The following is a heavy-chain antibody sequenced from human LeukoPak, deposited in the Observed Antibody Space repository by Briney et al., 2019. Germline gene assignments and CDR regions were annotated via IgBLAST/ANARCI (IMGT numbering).Heavy chain of an antibody. Sequence: GGSLRLSCAASGLTFSNYAMTWVRQAPGKGLEWVSYISSSSSTIYYADSVKGRFTISRDNAKNSLYLQMNSLRAEDTAVYYCAREIVGATGEFDYWGQGTLVTVSS. CDR3: AREIVGATGEFDY. CDR2: ISSSSSTI. D-gene: IGHD1-26*01. V-gene: IGHV3-48*01. CDR1: GLTFSNYA. J-gene: IGHJ4*02.